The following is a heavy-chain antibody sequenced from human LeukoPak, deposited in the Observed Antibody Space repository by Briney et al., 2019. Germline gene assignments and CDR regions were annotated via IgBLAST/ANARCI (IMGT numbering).Heavy chain of an antibody. J-gene: IGHJ1*01. CDR1: GFTVSSNY. CDR2: IYSGGST. Sequence: GGSLRLSCAASGFTVSSNYMSWVRQAPGKGLEWVSVIYSGGSTYYADSVKGRFTISRDNSKNTLYLQMNSLRAEDTAVYYCAKDDAYCSSTSCPPAEYFQHWGQGTLVTVSS. D-gene: IGHD2-2*01. V-gene: IGHV3-66*01. CDR3: AKDDAYCSSTSCPPAEYFQH.